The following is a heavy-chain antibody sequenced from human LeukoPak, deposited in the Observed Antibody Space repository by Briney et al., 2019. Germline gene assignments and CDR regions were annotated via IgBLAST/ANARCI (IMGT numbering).Heavy chain of an antibody. CDR1: GFTFSSYE. J-gene: IGHJ4*02. CDR3: ARVPMAVAGTNGGPFDY. D-gene: IGHD6-19*01. Sequence: GGSLRLSCAASGFTFSSYEMNWVRQAPGKGLEYVSAISSNGGSTYYANSVKGRFTISRDNSKNTLYLQMGSLRAEDMAVYYCARVPMAVAGTNGGPFDYWGQGTLVTVSS. V-gene: IGHV3-64*01. CDR2: ISSNGGST.